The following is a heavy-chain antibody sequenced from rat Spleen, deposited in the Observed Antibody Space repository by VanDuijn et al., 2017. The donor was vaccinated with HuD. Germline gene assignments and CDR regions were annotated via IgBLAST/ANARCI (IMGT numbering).Heavy chain of an antibody. D-gene: IGHD1-4*01. CDR2: IDYDGDST. CDR1: GFIFSDYH. V-gene: IGHV5-20*01. J-gene: IGHJ2*01. Sequence: EVQLVESGGGLVQPGRSLKLSCAASGFIFSDYHLAWVRQAPTKGLEWVASIDYDGDSTYYRASVKGRISISRDNAKSTLYLQMDSLRSEDTATYYCATGSTTGVYPLFDYWGQGVMVTVSS. CDR3: ATGSTTGVYPLFDY.